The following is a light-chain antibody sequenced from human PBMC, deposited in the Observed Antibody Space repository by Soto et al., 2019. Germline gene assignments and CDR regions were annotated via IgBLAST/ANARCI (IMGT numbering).Light chain of an antibody. V-gene: IGKV1-39*01. J-gene: IGKJ1*01. Sequence: DIQMTQSPSFLSAFVGDRVTFTCRASQSISQYLFWYQQKPGQAPKLLISTASTLQSGVPARFTGTGSGTDFTLTTSSLRPEDFATYYCQQTFTTPWTFGQGTKVEIK. CDR3: QQTFTTPWT. CDR2: TAS. CDR1: QSISQY.